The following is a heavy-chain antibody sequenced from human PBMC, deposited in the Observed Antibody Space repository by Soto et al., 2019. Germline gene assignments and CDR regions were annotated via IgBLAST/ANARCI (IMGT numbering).Heavy chain of an antibody. CDR3: ARSVSFITPRPDY. D-gene: IGHD6-6*01. J-gene: IGHJ4*02. CDR1: GYTFTDYY. V-gene: IGHV1-2*02. Sequence: ASVKVSCKASGYTFTDYYLHWVRQAPGQGLECMGWINPNNGDTNYAQKFQGRVTMTRDTSISTAYMEVSRLRSDDTAVYYCARSVSFITPRPDYWGQGTLVNVSS. CDR2: INPNNGDT.